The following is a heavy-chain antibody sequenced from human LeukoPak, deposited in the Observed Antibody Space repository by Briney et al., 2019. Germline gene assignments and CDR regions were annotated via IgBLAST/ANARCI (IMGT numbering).Heavy chain of an antibody. V-gene: IGHV4-59*01. CDR1: GGSISSYY. J-gene: IGHJ4*02. D-gene: IGHD6-13*01. CDR3: ARGVYIAAAQYGF. CDR2: IYYSGST. Sequence: SETLSLTCTVSGGSISSYYWSWIRQPPGKGLEWIGYIYYSGSTNYNPSLKSRATISVDTSKNQFSLKLSSVTAADTAVYYCARGVYIAAAQYGFWGQGTLVTVSS.